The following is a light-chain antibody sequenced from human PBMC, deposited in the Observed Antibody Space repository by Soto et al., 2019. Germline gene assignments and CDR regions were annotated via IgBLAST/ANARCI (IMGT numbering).Light chain of an antibody. Sequence: EIVLTQSPGTLSLSPGERATISCRASQRVSSSYLAWYQQKPGQAPRLPIYGATSRATGIPDRFSVSGSGTDFTLTISRLEPEDFAVYYCQQYGNSPLTFGGGTKVEIK. J-gene: IGKJ4*01. CDR3: QQYGNSPLT. CDR2: GAT. CDR1: QRVSSSY. V-gene: IGKV3-20*01.